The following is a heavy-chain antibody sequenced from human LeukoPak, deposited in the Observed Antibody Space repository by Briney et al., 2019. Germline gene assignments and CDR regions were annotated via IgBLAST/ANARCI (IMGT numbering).Heavy chain of an antibody. D-gene: IGHD1-26*01. CDR1: GFTFSSYW. CDR3: ATKSGTYYNY. J-gene: IGHJ4*02. V-gene: IGHV3-7*03. Sequence: GGSLRLSCAASGFTFSSYWMSWVRQAPGKGLEWVANIKQDGSEKYYVDSVKGRFTISRDNAKKSLYLQINSLRTEDTAAYYCATKSGTYYNYWGRGSLVTVSS. CDR2: IKQDGSEK.